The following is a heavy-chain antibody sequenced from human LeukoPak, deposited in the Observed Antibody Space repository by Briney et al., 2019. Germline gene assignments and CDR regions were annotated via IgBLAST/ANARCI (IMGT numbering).Heavy chain of an antibody. CDR3: ARERRYYDSSGYIDY. CDR1: GGTFSSYA. V-gene: IGHV1-69*04. J-gene: IGHJ4*02. Sequence: ASVKVSCKASGGTFSSYAISWVRQAPGQGLEWMGRIFPIFGIANYAQKFQGRVTITADKSTSTAYMELSSLRSEDTAVYYCARERRYYDSSGYIDYWGQGTLVTVSS. D-gene: IGHD3-22*01. CDR2: IFPIFGIA.